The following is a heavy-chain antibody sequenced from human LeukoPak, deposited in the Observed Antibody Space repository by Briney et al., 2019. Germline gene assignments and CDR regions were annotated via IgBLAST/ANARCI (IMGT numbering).Heavy chain of an antibody. Sequence: SETLSLTCTVSGGSISSYYWSWIRQPPGKGLEWIGYIYYSGSTNYNPSLKSRVTISVDTSKNQFSLKLSSVTAADTAVYYCALRIDDDAFDIWGQGTMVTVSS. CDR3: ALRIDDDAFDI. V-gene: IGHV4-59*12. CDR1: GGSISSYY. J-gene: IGHJ3*02. CDR2: IYYSGST.